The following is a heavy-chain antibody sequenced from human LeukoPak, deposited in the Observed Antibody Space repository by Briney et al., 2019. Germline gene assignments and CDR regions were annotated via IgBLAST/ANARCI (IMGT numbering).Heavy chain of an antibody. Sequence: SETLSLTCNVSGASINSILYYWGWIRQPPGKGLEWIGNIFHDGSTYFNPSLKSRVSLSVGTSKRYFSLKLTSVTAADTSVYYCARHVLSNRSFDTWGQGTLVSVSS. CDR3: ARHVLSNRSFDT. CDR2: IFHDGST. D-gene: IGHD4/OR15-4a*01. J-gene: IGHJ5*02. CDR1: GASINSILYY. V-gene: IGHV4-39*01.